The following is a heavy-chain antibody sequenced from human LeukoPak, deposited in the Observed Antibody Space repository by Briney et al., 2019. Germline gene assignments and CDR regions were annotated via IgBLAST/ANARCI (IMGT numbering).Heavy chain of an antibody. V-gene: IGHV1-58*01. CDR3: AAEGSGDGYNPPAFDI. CDR2: IVVGSGNT. CDR1: GFTFTSSA. D-gene: IGHD5-24*01. Sequence: SVKVSCKASGFTFTSSAVQWVRQARGQRLEWIGWIVVGSGNTNYAQKFQERVAITRDMSTSTAYMELSSLRSEDTAVYYCAAEGSGDGYNPPAFDIWGQGTMVTVSS. J-gene: IGHJ3*02.